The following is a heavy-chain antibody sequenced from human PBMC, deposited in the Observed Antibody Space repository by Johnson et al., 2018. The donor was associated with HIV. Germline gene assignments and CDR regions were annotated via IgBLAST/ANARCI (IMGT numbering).Heavy chain of an antibody. V-gene: IGHV3-30*03. CDR2: ISYDGSNK. Sequence: VQLVESGGGVVQPGRSLRLSCAASGFTFSDCYMSWIRQAPGKGLEWVALISYDGSNKYYADSVKGRFTIPRDNSKNTLYVQMNSLRTEDTAVYYCARESGPSSDAFDIWGQGTMVTVSS. J-gene: IGHJ3*02. D-gene: IGHD1-26*01. CDR1: GFTFSDCY. CDR3: ARESGPSSDAFDI.